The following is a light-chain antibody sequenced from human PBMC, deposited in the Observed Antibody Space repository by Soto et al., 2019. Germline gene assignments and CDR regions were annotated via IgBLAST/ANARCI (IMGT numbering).Light chain of an antibody. CDR2: EVS. J-gene: IGLJ1*01. CDR1: SSDVGGYNY. Sequence: QSALTQPASLSGSPGQSITISCTVTSSDVGGYNYVSWYQHYPGKAPKLMIYEVSNRPSGVSNRFSGSKSVNTASLPISGLQAEDEADYHCTSYTGGISPDLCGTGTKVTVL. V-gene: IGLV2-14*01. CDR3: TSYTGGISPDL.